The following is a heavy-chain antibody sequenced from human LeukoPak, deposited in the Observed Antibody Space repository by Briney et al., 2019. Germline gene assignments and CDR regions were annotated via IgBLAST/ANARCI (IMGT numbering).Heavy chain of an antibody. Sequence: GGSLRLSCAASGFTFSNYAMNWVRQAPGKGLEWVSGLSCSGGRTYYADSVKGRFTISRDNSKNTLYLQMNCLRDEDTAVYYGAKRYRDGYNSQFDYRGQGTLVTVSS. V-gene: IGHV3-23*01. J-gene: IGHJ4*02. D-gene: IGHD5-24*01. CDR3: AKRYRDGYNSQFDY. CDR2: LSCSGGRT. CDR1: GFTFSNYA.